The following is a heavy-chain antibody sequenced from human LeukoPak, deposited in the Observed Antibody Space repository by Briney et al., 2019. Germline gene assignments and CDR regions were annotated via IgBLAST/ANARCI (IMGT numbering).Heavy chain of an antibody. CDR3: ARDYGVI. CDR1: GFTFSSYA. J-gene: IGHJ3*02. Sequence: GRSLRLSCAASGFTFSSYAMHWVRQAPGKGLERVAVISYDGSNKYYADSVKGRFTISRDNSKNTLYLQMNSLRAEDTAVYYCARDYGVIWGQGTVVTVSS. V-gene: IGHV3-30*04. D-gene: IGHD4-17*01. CDR2: ISYDGSNK.